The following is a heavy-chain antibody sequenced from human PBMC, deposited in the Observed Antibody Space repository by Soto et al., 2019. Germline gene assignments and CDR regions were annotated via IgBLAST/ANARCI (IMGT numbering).Heavy chain of an antibody. J-gene: IGHJ4*02. CDR2: IIPIFGTA. V-gene: IGHV1-69*13. CDR1: GGTFSSYA. CDR3: ASDSSGYYKFDY. D-gene: IGHD3-22*01. Sequence: SSVKVSCKASGGTFSSYAISWVRQAPGQGLEWMGGIIPIFGTANYAQKFQGRVTITADESTSTAYMELSSLRSEDTAVYYCASDSSGYYKFDYWGQGTLVTVSS.